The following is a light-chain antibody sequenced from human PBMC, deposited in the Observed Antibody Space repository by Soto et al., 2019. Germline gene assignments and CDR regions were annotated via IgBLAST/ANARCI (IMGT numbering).Light chain of an antibody. V-gene: IGLV2-14*01. J-gene: IGLJ1*01. CDR1: NNDIGSDFNS. CDR3: SSYTVDVAPYV. Sequence: QSVLTQPASVSGSPGQSITISCTGTNNDIGSDFNSVSWYRQHPGKAPKLMIYEVTNRPSGVSSRFSGSKSGNTASLTISGLQAEDEADYYCSSYTVDVAPYVFGTGTKVTVL. CDR2: EVT.